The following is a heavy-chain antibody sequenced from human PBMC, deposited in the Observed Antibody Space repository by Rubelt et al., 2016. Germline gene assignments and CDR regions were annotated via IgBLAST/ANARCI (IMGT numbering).Heavy chain of an antibody. CDR1: GFTFSSYG. CDR3: AKGHSNLDY. CDR2: IRYDGSNK. J-gene: IGHJ4*02. Sequence: VQLVESGGGVVQPGGSLRLSCAASGFTFSSYGMHWVRQAPGKGLEWVTFIRYDGSNKYYADSVKGRFTISRDNSKNTLYLQMNSLRAEDTAVYYCAKGHSNLDYWGQGTLVTVSS. D-gene: IGHD6-13*01. V-gene: IGHV3-30*02.